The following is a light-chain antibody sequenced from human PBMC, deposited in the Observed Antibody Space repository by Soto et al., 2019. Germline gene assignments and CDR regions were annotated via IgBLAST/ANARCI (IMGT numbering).Light chain of an antibody. CDR2: GAS. CDR3: QQYGGSPLT. V-gene: IGKV3-20*01. J-gene: IGKJ4*01. CDR1: QSVSSGY. Sequence: EMVLTQSPDTLSVSPGEIAILSCRASQSVSSGYLAWYQQKPGQAPRLIIYGASRRATGIPDRFSGGGSGAFFTLTISRLEPEDFAIYYCQQYGGSPLTFGGGNKVEIK.